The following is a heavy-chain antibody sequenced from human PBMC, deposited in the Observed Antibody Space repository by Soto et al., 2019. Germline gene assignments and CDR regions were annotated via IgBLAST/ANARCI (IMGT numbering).Heavy chain of an antibody. V-gene: IGHV3-23*01. Sequence: GGSLRLSCVASGFTFSIYAMNWVRQAPGKGLEWVSTISAVGGSTYYADSMKGRFTISRDNSKNTLYLQMNSLRAEDTAIYYCARDSDRKGWGSRTFDIWGQGTMVTVSS. CDR1: GFTFSIYA. D-gene: IGHD7-27*01. CDR2: ISAVGGST. CDR3: ARDSDRKGWGSRTFDI. J-gene: IGHJ3*02.